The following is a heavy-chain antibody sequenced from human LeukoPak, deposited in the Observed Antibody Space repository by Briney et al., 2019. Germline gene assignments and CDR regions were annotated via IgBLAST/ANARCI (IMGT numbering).Heavy chain of an antibody. CDR2: FDPEDGET. J-gene: IGHJ4*02. CDR1: GYTLTELS. CDR3: ARDGDGDQYFDY. V-gene: IGHV1-24*01. Sequence: ASVKVSCKVSGYTLTELSLHWVRQAPGKGLEWMGRFDPEDGETIYARKFQGRVTITADKSTSTAYMELSSLRSEDTAVYYCARDGDGDQYFDYWGQGTLVTVSS. D-gene: IGHD4-17*01.